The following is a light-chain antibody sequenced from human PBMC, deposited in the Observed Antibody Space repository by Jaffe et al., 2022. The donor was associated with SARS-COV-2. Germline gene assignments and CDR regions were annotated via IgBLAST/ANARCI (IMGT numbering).Light chain of an antibody. CDR2: KAS. J-gene: IGKJ2*01. V-gene: IGKV1-5*03. CDR1: QSISSW. Sequence: DIQMTQSPSTLSASVGDRVTITCRASQSISSWLAWYQQKPGKAPKLLIYKASSLESGVPSRFSGSGSGTEFTLTISSLQPDDFATYYCQQYNSPLPYTFGQGTKLEIK. CDR3: QQYNSPLPYT.